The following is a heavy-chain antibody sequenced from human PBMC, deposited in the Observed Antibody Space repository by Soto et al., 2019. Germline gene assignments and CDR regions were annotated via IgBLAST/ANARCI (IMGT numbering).Heavy chain of an antibody. CDR3: AREADYGAFFDY. J-gene: IGHJ4*02. Sequence: ESGGGVVQPGRSLRLSCAASGFTFSSYGMHWVRQAPGKGLEWVAVIWYDGSNKYYADSVKGRFTISRDNSKNTLYLQMNSLRAEDTAVYYCAREADYGAFFDYWGQGTLVTVSS. V-gene: IGHV3-33*01. D-gene: IGHD4-17*01. CDR1: GFTFSSYG. CDR2: IWYDGSNK.